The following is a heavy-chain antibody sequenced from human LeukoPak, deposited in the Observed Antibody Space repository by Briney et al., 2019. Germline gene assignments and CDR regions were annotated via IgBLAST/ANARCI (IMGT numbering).Heavy chain of an antibody. CDR2: ISSSGSSI. J-gene: IGHJ3*02. CDR3: ARVGSGFAFDT. Sequence: GGSLRLSCAASGFTFSSYEMSWVRQAPGKGLEWVSCISSSGSSIYYADSVKGRFTISRDNAKNSLYLQMNSLRAEDTAVYYCARVGSGFAFDTSGQGTTVTASS. CDR1: GFTFSSYE. D-gene: IGHD3-22*01. V-gene: IGHV3-48*03.